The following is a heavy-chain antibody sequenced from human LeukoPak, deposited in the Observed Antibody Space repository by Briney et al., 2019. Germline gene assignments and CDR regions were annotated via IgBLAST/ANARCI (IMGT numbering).Heavy chain of an antibody. Sequence: GGFLRLSCVGSELTFSAYAMSWVRQAPGKGLEWVSVIYSGGSTYYADSVKGRFTISRDNSKNTLYLQMNSLRAEDTAVYYCARGDYDILSWGQGTLVTVSS. CDR2: IYSGGST. D-gene: IGHD3-9*01. CDR3: ARGDYDILS. J-gene: IGHJ4*02. V-gene: IGHV3-66*01. CDR1: ELTFSAYA.